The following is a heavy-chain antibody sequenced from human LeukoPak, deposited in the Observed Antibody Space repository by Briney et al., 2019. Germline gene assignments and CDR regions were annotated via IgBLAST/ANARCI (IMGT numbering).Heavy chain of an antibody. D-gene: IGHD3-10*01. J-gene: IGHJ4*02. V-gene: IGHV4-34*01. CDR2: INHSGST. Sequence: SETLSLTCAVYGGSFSGYYWSWLRQPPGKGLEWIGEINHSGSTNYNPSLKSRVTISVDTSKNQFSLKLSSVTAADTAVYYCARHKGMVRGGQFDYWGQGTLVTVSS. CDR1: GGSFSGYY. CDR3: ARHKGMVRGGQFDY.